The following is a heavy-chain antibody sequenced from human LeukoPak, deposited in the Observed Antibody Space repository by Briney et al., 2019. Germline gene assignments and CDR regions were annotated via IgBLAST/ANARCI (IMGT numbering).Heavy chain of an antibody. CDR3: ARAPLKYCSSTSCYLDY. V-gene: IGHV3-23*01. Sequence: GGSLRLSCAASGFTFSSYAMSWVRQAPGKGLEGVSAISGSGGSTYYADSVKGRFTISRDNSKNTLYLQMNSLRAEGTAVYYCARAPLKYCSSTSCYLDYWGQGTLVTVSS. J-gene: IGHJ4*02. D-gene: IGHD2-2*01. CDR1: GFTFSSYA. CDR2: ISGSGGST.